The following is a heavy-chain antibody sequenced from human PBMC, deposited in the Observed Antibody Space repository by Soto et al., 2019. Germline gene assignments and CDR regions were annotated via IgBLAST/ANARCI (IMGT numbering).Heavy chain of an antibody. J-gene: IGHJ4*02. CDR1: GFTFSSYA. V-gene: IGHV3-23*01. Sequence: GGSLRLSCAASGFTFSSYAMSWVRQAPGKGLEWVSAISGSGGSTYYADSVKGRFTISRDNSKNTLYLQMNSLRAEDTAVYYCAISQDRGGRTTFIYWGQGTQVTVSS. D-gene: IGHD3-16*01. CDR2: ISGSGGST. CDR3: AISQDRGGRTTFIY.